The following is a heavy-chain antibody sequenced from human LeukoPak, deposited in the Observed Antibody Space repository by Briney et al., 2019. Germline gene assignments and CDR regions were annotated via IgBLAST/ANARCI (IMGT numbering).Heavy chain of an antibody. CDR1: GGSFSGYY. CDR3: ARLQSRSYRFDY. D-gene: IGHD1-26*01. V-gene: IGHV4-34*01. J-gene: IGHJ4*02. Sequence: EPSETLSLTCAVYGGSFSGYYWSWIRQPPGKGLEWIGEINHSGSTNYNPSLKSRVTISVDTSKNQFSLKLSSVTAADTAVYYCARLQSRSYRFDYWGQGTLVTVSS. CDR2: INHSGST.